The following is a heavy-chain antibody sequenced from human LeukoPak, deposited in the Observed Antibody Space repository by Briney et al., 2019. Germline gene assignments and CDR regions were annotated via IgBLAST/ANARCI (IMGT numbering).Heavy chain of an antibody. CDR2: IFIYGMI. D-gene: IGHD5-18*01. J-gene: IGHJ4*02. CDR1: GFTVSSNY. CDR3: ARESGYSYGLAGFFDY. V-gene: IGHV3-53*01. Sequence: GGSLRLSCAASGFTVSSNYMSWVRQAPGKGLEWVSVIFIYGMIHSADSVKCRFTISRDDSKNTLSLQMNSLRAEDTAVYYCARESGYSYGLAGFFDYWGQGTLVTVSS.